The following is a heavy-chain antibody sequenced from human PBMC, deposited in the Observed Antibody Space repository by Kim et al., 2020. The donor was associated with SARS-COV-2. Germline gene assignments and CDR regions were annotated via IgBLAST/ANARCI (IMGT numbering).Heavy chain of an antibody. CDR3: ATGKYIAARLNY. CDR1: GFTFDDYA. D-gene: IGHD6-6*01. J-gene: IGHJ4*02. Sequence: GGSLRLSCAASGFTFDDYAMHWVRQAPGKGLEWVSLISGDGGSTYYADSVKGRFTISRDNSKNSLYLQMNSLRTEDTALYYCATGKYIAARLNYWGQGTLVTVS. V-gene: IGHV3-43*02. CDR2: ISGDGGST.